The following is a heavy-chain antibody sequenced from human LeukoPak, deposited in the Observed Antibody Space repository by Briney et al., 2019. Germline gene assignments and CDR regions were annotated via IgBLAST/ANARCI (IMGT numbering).Heavy chain of an antibody. D-gene: IGHD6-19*01. CDR3: ARHTRSIAVAGTGLNYFDY. J-gene: IGHJ4*02. CDR2: IYHSGST. CDR1: GYSIGSGYY. V-gene: IGHV4-38-2*01. Sequence: SETLSLTCAVSGYSIGSGYYWGWIRQPPGKGLEWIGSIYHSGSTYYNPSLKSRVTISVDTSKNQFSLKLSSVTAADTAVYYCARHTRSIAVAGTGLNYFDYWGQGTLVTVSS.